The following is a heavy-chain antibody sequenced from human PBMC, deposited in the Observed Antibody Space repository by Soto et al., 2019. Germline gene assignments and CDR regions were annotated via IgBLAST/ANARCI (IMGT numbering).Heavy chain of an antibody. V-gene: IGHV4-34*01. CDR1: GGYFNDNY. CDR3: ATSLWFGTQVEL. Sequence: QVQLQQWGAGLLKPSETLSLSCAVYGGYFNDNYYTWFRQPPGKGLEWIGEISRSGTTKYIPSLKSRASISCDTSTTQVSLKVTSVTAADTAVYYCATSLWFGTQVELWGQGALVPVSS. CDR2: ISRSGTT. D-gene: IGHD3-10*01. J-gene: IGHJ5*02.